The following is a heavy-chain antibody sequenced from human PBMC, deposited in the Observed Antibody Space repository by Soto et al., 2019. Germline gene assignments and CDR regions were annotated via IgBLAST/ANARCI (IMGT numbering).Heavy chain of an antibody. D-gene: IGHD3-22*01. CDR2: IYYSGST. V-gene: IGHV4-31*02. J-gene: IGHJ4*02. CDR3: ARSYQLYNYDSSGYWD. CDR1: GGYISGGGYY. Sequence: TLSLTWTVAGGYISGGGYYWSRIRQHPGKGLEWIGYIYYSGSTYYNPSLKSRVTISVDTSKNQFSLKLSSVTAADTAVYYCARSYQLYNYDSSGYWDWGQGTLVTVSS.